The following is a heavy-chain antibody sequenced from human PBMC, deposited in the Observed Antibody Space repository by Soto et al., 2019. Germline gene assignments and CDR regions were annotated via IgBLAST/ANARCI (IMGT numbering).Heavy chain of an antibody. V-gene: IGHV3-53*01. CDR1: GFTVSSNY. D-gene: IGHD5-12*01. CDR2: IYSGGST. Sequence: EVQLVESGGGLIQPGGSLRLSCAASGFTVSSNYMSWVRQAPGKGLEWVSVIYSGGSTYYADSVKGRFTISRDNSKNTLYLQMNSLRAEDTAVYYCAGRRDGYRRRFGYWGQGTLVTVSS. J-gene: IGHJ4*02. CDR3: AGRRDGYRRRFGY.